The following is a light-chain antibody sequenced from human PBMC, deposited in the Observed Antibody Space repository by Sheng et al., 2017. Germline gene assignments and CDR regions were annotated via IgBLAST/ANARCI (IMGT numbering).Light chain of an antibody. J-gene: IGKJ4*01. CDR1: QDLITY. CDR2: DAS. V-gene: IGKV1-9*01. CDR3: QQIRAYPLS. Sequence: QLTQSPSSLSASVGDRVTITCRASQDLITYLAWYQQKPGTAPKLLIYDASTLQSGVPSRFSGSGSGTDFTLTISSLQPEDFATYYCQQIRAYPLSFGGGTKVDMK.